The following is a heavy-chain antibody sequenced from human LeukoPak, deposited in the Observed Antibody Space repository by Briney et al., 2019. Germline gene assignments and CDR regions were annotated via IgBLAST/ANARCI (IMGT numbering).Heavy chain of an antibody. D-gene: IGHD3-22*01. J-gene: IGHJ4*02. Sequence: SETLSLTCSVSGGSISGNYWSWIRQPPGKGLDWIGYIYSSGITNYNPSLKSRVTMSVDTSKNQFSLKLSSVTAADTAVYYCARGGYYYDSSGYYSFDYWGQGTLVTVSS. CDR1: GGSISGNY. CDR3: ARGGYYYDSSGYYSFDY. CDR2: IYSSGIT. V-gene: IGHV4-59*12.